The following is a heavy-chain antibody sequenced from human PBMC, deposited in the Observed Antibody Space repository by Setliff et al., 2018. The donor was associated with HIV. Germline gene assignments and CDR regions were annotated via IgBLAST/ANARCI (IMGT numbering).Heavy chain of an antibody. V-gene: IGHV1-18*01. CDR1: GYTFTRYG. D-gene: IGHD3-16*01. Sequence: ASVKVSCKASGYTFTRYGITWVRQAPGQGLEWMGWIHTNSGHTDYAQKLQDRVTITADTSSTTAYMELSSLRSDDTALYYCARDWNYVVDVWGRGTTVTASS. CDR2: IHTNSGHT. J-gene: IGHJ6*04. CDR3: ARDWNYVVDV.